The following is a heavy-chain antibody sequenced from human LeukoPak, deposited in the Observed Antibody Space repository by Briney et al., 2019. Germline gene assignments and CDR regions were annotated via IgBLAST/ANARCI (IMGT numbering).Heavy chain of an antibody. D-gene: IGHD2-2*02. CDR2: ISPSGDHT. CDR3: AKSDCTSPSCYIGWFDP. V-gene: IGHV3-23*01. Sequence: GGSLRLSCAASGFTFSSYSMNWIRQAPGKGLEWVSAISPSGDHTYYRDSVKGRFTISRDNSKNTHYLQINSLRAEDTAVYYCAKSDCTSPSCYIGWFDPWGQGTLVTVSS. J-gene: IGHJ5*02. CDR1: GFTFSSYS.